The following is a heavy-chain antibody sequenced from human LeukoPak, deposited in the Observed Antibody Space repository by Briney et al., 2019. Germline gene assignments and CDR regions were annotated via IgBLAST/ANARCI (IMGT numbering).Heavy chain of an antibody. Sequence: GGSLRLFCAASGFPFNVQTMSWVRQAPGKGLDWVASMRQDGSEIYYVDSVKGRFTISRDNPKNSLYLQMNSLRAEDTAVYYCAKGGATRGRFENWGQGTLVTVSS. CDR1: GFPFNVQT. CDR3: AKGGATRGRFEN. D-gene: IGHD1-26*01. CDR2: MRQDGSEI. V-gene: IGHV3-7*01. J-gene: IGHJ4*02.